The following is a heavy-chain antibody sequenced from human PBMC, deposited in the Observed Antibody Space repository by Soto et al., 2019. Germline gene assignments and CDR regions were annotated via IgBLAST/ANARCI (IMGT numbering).Heavy chain of an antibody. CDR1: GFTFSSYS. CDR2: ISHSSEYI. CDR3: VRVSGGPATFDY. V-gene: IGHV3-21*01. J-gene: IGHJ4*02. D-gene: IGHD2-15*01. Sequence: VQLVESGGGLVKPGGSLRLSCAASGFTFSSYSMYWVRQAPGKGLEWVSSISHSSEYIYYADSVKGRFTISRDNPRNTVQLKMHRLRAGDTAVYFCVRVSGGPATFDYWGQGTLVTVSS.